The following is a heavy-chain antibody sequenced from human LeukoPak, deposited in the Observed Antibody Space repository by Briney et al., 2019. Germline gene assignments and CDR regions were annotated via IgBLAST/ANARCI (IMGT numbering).Heavy chain of an antibody. J-gene: IGHJ4*02. V-gene: IGHV3-23*01. CDR3: ARDPNWGSGY. CDR2: IGASGGDI. CDR1: GFTFSSYT. D-gene: IGHD7-27*01. Sequence: GGSLRLSCAASGFTFSSYTMIWVRQAPGKGLEWVSIIGASGGDIHYADSVKGRFSISRDNPKNTLTLQMNSLRVDDTAVYYCARDPNWGSGYWGQGTLVTVSS.